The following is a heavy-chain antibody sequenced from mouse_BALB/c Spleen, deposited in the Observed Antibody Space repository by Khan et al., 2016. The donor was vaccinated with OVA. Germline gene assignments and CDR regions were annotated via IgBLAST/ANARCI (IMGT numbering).Heavy chain of an antibody. V-gene: IGHV1-4*01. D-gene: IGHD1-1*01. J-gene: IGHJ4*01. CDR2: IIPSTVYT. Sequence: QVQLKQSGAELARPGASVKMSCKASGYTFASYTMHWVKQRPGQGLEWIGYIIPSTVYTNYNQKFKDKATLTADKSSSTAYMQLSSLTSEDSAVDYCARDFHYYGSRGAMDNWGQGTSVTVSS. CDR3: ARDFHYYGSRGAMDN. CDR1: GYTFASYT.